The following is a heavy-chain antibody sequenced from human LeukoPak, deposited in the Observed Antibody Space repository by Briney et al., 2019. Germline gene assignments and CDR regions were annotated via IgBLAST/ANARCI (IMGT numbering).Heavy chain of an antibody. CDR3: ARHRAAGGPYYYGMDV. CDR2: VYPGGSDI. V-gene: IGHV5-51*01. D-gene: IGHD6-13*01. Sequence: GESLKISCQGSGYRFTNYWIAWVRQMPGKGLEWIGMVYPGGSDIRYSPSFQGQVTISADESISTAYLQWSSLKASDTAMYYCARHRAAGGPYYYGMDVWGQGTTVTVSS. CDR1: GYRFTNYW. J-gene: IGHJ6*02.